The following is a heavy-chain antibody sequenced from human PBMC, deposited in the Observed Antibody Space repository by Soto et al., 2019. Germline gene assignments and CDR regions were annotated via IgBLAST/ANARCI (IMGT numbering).Heavy chain of an antibody. CDR2: IYPGDSDT. J-gene: IGHJ4*02. Sequence: GESLKISCKGSGYSFTTYWIGWVRQMPGKGLEWTGIIYPGDSDTRYRPSFQGQVTISAGKYISTAYLQWSSLKASDTAMYYCARKDTSSAFDYWGQGTLVTVSS. CDR3: ARKDTSSAFDY. CDR1: GYSFTTYW. D-gene: IGHD3-3*01. V-gene: IGHV5-51*01.